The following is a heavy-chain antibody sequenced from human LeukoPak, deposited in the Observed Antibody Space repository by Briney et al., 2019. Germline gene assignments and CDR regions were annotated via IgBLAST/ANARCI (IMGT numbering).Heavy chain of an antibody. CDR1: GGSISSYY. J-gene: IGHJ6*02. Sequence: SETLSLTCTVSGGSISSYYRSWIRQPPGKGLEWIGYIYYSGSTNYNPSLKSRVTISVDTSKNQFSLKLSSVTAADTAVYYCGGCSSTRGLHSYYGMDVWGQGTTVTVSS. CDR3: GGCSSTRGLHSYYGMDV. V-gene: IGHV4-59*08. D-gene: IGHD2-2*01. CDR2: IYYSGST.